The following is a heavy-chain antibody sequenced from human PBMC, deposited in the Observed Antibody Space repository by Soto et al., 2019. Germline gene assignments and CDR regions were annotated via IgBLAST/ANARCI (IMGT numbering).Heavy chain of an antibody. Sequence: ETLSLTCTVSGGSISNYYWSWIRQPPGKGLEWIGYIYSSGSTHYNPSLQSRVTISADTSKNQVSLKVRSVTAADTAVYYCARDHPHSYGVYYFDYWGQGTPVTVS. D-gene: IGHD5-18*01. CDR3: ARDHPHSYGVYYFDY. CDR2: IYSSGST. V-gene: IGHV4-59*01. CDR1: GGSISNYY. J-gene: IGHJ4*02.